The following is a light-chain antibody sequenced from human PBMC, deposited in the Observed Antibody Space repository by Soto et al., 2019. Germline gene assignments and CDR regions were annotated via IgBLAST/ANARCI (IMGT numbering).Light chain of an antibody. J-gene: IGKJ1*01. Sequence: DIQMTQSPSTLSASVGDRVTITCRASQSISSWLAWYQQKPGKAPKLLIYQASSLESEVPSRFSGSGSGTEFTLIIISLQPDDFATYYCQQYNAYPWTFGQGTKV. CDR2: QAS. CDR3: QQYNAYPWT. CDR1: QSISSW. V-gene: IGKV1-5*03.